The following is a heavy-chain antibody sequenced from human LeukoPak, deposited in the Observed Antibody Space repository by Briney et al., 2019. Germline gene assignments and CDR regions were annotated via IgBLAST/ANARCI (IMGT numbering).Heavy chain of an antibody. Sequence: SVKVSCKASGGAFSSYAISWVRQAPGQGLEWMGGIIPIFGTANYAQKFQGRVTITADESTSTAYMELSSLRSEDTAVYYCARGKDCSSTSCYSEVNNWFDPWGQGTLVTVSS. D-gene: IGHD2-2*01. CDR1: GGAFSSYA. CDR3: ARGKDCSSTSCYSEVNNWFDP. CDR2: IIPIFGTA. V-gene: IGHV1-69*13. J-gene: IGHJ5*02.